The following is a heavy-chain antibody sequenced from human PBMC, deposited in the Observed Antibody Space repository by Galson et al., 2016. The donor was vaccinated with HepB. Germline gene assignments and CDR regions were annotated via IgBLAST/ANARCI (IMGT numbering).Heavy chain of an antibody. J-gene: IGHJ3*01. CDR3: ARELWAAYDPLTGYYQAFGFYS. CDR2: INPNTGDT. CDR1: GYNFTDNY. V-gene: IGHV1-2*06. D-gene: IGHD3-9*01. Sequence: SCKASGYNFTDNYIHWVRQAPGQGLEWVGRINPNTGDTKFSQQFQGRVTLPTDKYITKSYMELNRLRADDTAMYYCARELWAAYDPLTGYYQAFGFYSWGHGTLGIVSS.